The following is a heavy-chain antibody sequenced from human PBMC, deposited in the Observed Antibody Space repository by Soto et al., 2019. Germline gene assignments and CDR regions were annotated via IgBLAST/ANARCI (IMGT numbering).Heavy chain of an antibody. CDR2: INPSGSST. CDR3: TTHSYYDSSW. J-gene: IGHJ4*02. CDR1: GYTITSNY. Sequence: ASVEVSCKASGYTITSNYMHWVRQATGQGLEKMGIINPSGSSTSYAQKFQGRVTMTRDTSTSTVYMELSSLRSEDTAVYYCTTHSYYDSSWWGQGTLVTVSS. V-gene: IGHV1-46*01. D-gene: IGHD3-22*01.